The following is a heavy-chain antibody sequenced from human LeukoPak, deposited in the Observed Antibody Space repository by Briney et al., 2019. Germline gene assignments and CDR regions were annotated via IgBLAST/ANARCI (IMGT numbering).Heavy chain of an antibody. V-gene: IGHV4-59*12. Sequence: SETLSLTCTVSGGSISSYYWSWLRQPPGRGREWIGYIYYSGSTNYNPSLKSRVTISVDTSKNQFSLKLSSVTAADAAVYYCARDPGCSSTRCSSPFDFWGQGTLVTVSS. CDR3: ARDPGCSSTRCSSPFDF. J-gene: IGHJ4*02. CDR1: GGSISSYY. CDR2: IYYSGST. D-gene: IGHD2-2*01.